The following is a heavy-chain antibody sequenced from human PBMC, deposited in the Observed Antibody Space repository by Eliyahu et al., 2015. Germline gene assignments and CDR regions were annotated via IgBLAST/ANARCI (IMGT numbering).Heavy chain of an antibody. J-gene: IGHJ5*02. D-gene: IGHD2-15*01. CDR2: INANGGGT. V-gene: IGHV1-2*02. Sequence: QVQLVQSGXEVKNPGASVKVSXKASGYTFSXFYMHWARQAPGQGLEWMGWINANGGGTHYAEKFQGRVTMTRDTSINTAYMELSSLRSDDTAVYYCARERAECSGGSCHRRTFDPWGQGTLVTVSS. CDR1: GYTFSXFY. CDR3: ARERAECSGGSCHRRTFDP.